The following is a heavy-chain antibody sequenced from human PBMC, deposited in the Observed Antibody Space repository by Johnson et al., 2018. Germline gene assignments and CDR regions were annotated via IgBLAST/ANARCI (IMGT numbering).Heavy chain of an antibody. CDR3: ARDWVVVAAPDAFDI. V-gene: IGHV3-33*01. Sequence: QVQLVQSGGGVVQPGRSLRLSCAASGFTFSSYGMHWVRQAPGKGLEWVAVIWYDGSNKYYADSVKGRFTISRDNSKNTLYLQMNSLGAEDTAVYYWARDWVVVAAPDAFDIWGQGTMVTVSS. J-gene: IGHJ3*02. CDR1: GFTFSSYG. CDR2: IWYDGSNK. D-gene: IGHD2-15*01.